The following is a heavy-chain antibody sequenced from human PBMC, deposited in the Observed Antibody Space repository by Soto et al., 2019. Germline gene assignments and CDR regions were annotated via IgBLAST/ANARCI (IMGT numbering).Heavy chain of an antibody. V-gene: IGHV4-31*03. CDR3: ARLRLATNNYKWFDP. CDR1: GAALNSGNYY. CDR2: IYVTGAV. D-gene: IGHD1-20*01. Sequence: PSETLSLTCSVSGAALNSGNYYWSWIRQVPGKGLEWIGHIYVTGAVDYNPSLRDRITISQDTSERQFSLNLRLVTAAATAVSYCARLRLATNNYKWFDPWGQGTLVTVSS. J-gene: IGHJ5*02.